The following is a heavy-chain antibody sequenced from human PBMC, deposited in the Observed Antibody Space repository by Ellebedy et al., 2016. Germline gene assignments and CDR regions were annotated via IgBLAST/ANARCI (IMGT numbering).Heavy chain of an antibody. CDR3: RQGHYFDQ. CDR1: GFSFSNYF. CDR2: ISGAGYTT. Sequence: GGSLRLXXATSGFSFSNYFMTWIRRAPGKGLEWDATISGAGYTTFFADSVKGRFTISRDNSKNILYLQMNNLRVDDTALYYCRQGHYFDQWGQGTLVTVSS. V-gene: IGHV3-23*01. J-gene: IGHJ4*02.